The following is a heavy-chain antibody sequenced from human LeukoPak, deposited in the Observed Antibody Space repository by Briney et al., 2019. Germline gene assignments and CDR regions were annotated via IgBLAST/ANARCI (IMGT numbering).Heavy chain of an antibody. CDR3: VKGFTFRGVVVEGH. CDR1: GFTFSSYS. D-gene: IGHD3-16*02. Sequence: PGGSLRLSCAASGFTFSSYSMNWVRQAPGKGLEWVSSISSSSSYIYYADSVKGRFTISRDNSKNKRYLQMNSLRVENTAIYQCVKGFTFRGVVVEGHWGLGTLVTVSS. CDR2: ISSSSSYI. J-gene: IGHJ4*02. V-gene: IGHV3-21*06.